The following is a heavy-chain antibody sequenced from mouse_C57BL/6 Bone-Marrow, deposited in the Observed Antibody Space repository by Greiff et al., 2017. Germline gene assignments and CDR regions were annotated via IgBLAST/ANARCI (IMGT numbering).Heavy chain of an antibody. V-gene: IGHV2-5*01. Sequence: VQLKESGPGLVQPSQSLSITCTVSGFSLTSYGVHWVRQSPGKGLEWLGVIWRGGSTDYNAAFMSRLSITKDNSKSQVFLKMNSLQADDTAIYYCATYYGSSYWYFDVWGTGTTVTVSS. J-gene: IGHJ1*03. D-gene: IGHD1-1*01. CDR2: IWRGGST. CDR1: GFSLTSYG. CDR3: ATYYGSSYWYFDV.